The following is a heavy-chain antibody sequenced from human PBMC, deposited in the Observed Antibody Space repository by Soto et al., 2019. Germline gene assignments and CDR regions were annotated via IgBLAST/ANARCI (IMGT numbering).Heavy chain of an antibody. V-gene: IGHV4-4*07. D-gene: IGHD6-19*01. Sequence: SETLSLTCTVSGGSISSYYWSWIQQPAGKGLEWIGRIYISGSTNYNPSLKSRVTMSVDTSKNQFSLKLSSVTAADTAVYYCARDMYSSGWYFDVAFDIWGQGTMVTVSS. CDR3: ARDMYSSGWYFDVAFDI. J-gene: IGHJ3*02. CDR2: IYISGST. CDR1: GGSISSYY.